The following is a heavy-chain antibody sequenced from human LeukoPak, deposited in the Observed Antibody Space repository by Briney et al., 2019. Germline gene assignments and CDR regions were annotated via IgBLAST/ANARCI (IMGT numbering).Heavy chain of an antibody. J-gene: IGHJ5*02. V-gene: IGHV1-69*04. CDR2: IIPILGIA. D-gene: IGHD1-14*01. CDR1: GGTFSSYA. CDR3: ARGITEGWFDP. Sequence: ASVKVSCKASGGTFSSYAISWVRQAPGQGLEWMGRIIPILGIANYAQKFQGRVTITADKSTSTAYMELSSLRSEDTAVYYCARGITEGWFDPWGQGTLVTVSS.